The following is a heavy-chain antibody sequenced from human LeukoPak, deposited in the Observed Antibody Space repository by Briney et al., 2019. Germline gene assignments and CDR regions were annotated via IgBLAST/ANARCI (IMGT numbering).Heavy chain of an antibody. Sequence: PGGSLRLSCAASGFNFNSFGMHWVRQAPGKGLEWVAVIWNDGDNKYYADSVKGRFTISRDNSKNTMYLQMNSLRAEDTAVYYCARDSPITYYYDSSGYSYYFDYWGQGTLVTVSS. J-gene: IGHJ4*02. CDR3: ARDSPITYYYDSSGYSYYFDY. CDR2: IWNDGDNK. V-gene: IGHV3-33*01. CDR1: GFNFNSFG. D-gene: IGHD3-22*01.